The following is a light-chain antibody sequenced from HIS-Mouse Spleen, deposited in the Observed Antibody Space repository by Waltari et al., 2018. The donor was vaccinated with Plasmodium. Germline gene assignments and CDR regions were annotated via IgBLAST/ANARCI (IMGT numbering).Light chain of an antibody. Sequence: YELTQPPSVSVSPGQPARITCTGDALPNKSSYWYQQKSGQAPLLVIYEDSKRPPGIPERFSGSSSGTMATLTISGAQVEDEADYYCYSTDSSGNHRVFGGGTKLTVL. CDR3: YSTDSSGNHRV. CDR1: ALPNKS. J-gene: IGLJ3*02. V-gene: IGLV3-10*01. CDR2: EDS.